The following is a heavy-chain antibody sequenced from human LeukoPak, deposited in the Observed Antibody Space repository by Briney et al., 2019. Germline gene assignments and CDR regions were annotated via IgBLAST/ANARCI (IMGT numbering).Heavy chain of an antibody. Sequence: QPGGSLRLSCAASGFTFKSYAMTWVRQAPGKGLEWVSAIGGGGDKVFYADSVKGLFTISRDNSKQTLFLQMNSLGAADTAVYYCAKVSSGEHTFWSDFSQDKWFYPWGLGTLVTVAS. CDR2: IGGGGDKV. V-gene: IGHV3-23*01. CDR1: GFTFKSYA. CDR3: AKVSSGEHTFWSDFSQDKWFYP. D-gene: IGHD3-3*01. J-gene: IGHJ5*02.